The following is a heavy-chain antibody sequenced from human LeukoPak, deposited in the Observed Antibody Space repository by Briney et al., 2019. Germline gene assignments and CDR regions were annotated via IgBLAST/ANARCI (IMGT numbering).Heavy chain of an antibody. Sequence: PSETLSLTCTVSGDSITSYYWSWIRQPPGKGLEWIGEINHSGSTNYNPSLKSRVTISVDTSKNQFSLKLSSVTAADTAVYYCARGFPPYDYVWGSYRLYYFDYWGQGTLVTVSS. D-gene: IGHD3-16*02. CDR3: ARGFPPYDYVWGSYRLYYFDY. V-gene: IGHV4-34*01. CDR1: GDSITSYY. CDR2: INHSGST. J-gene: IGHJ4*02.